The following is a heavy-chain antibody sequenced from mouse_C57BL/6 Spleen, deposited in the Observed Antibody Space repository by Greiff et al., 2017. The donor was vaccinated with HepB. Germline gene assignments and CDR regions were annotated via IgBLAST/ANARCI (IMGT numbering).Heavy chain of an antibody. CDR3: ARDGSSLNFDY. Sequence: EVQGVESGGGLVKPGGSLKLSCAASGFTFSSYAMSWVRQTPEKRLEWVATISDGGSYTYYPDNVKGRFTISRDNAKNNLYLQMSHLKSEDTAMYYCARDGSSLNFDYWGQGTTLTVSS. D-gene: IGHD1-1*01. CDR2: ISDGGSYT. V-gene: IGHV5-4*01. J-gene: IGHJ2*01. CDR1: GFTFSSYA.